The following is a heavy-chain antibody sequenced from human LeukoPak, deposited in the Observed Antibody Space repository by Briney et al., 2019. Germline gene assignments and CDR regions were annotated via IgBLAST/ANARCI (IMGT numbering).Heavy chain of an antibody. CDR1: GFTFSSYA. Sequence: GGSLRLSCAASGFTFSSYAMNWVRQAPGKGLEWVSTITTSGGSTYYADSVKGRFTISRDNSKNTLYLQMNSLRAEDTAVYYCAKTWRLNYWGQGTLVTVSS. V-gene: IGHV3-23*01. CDR2: ITTSGGST. CDR3: AKTWRLNY. J-gene: IGHJ4*02. D-gene: IGHD2-21*02.